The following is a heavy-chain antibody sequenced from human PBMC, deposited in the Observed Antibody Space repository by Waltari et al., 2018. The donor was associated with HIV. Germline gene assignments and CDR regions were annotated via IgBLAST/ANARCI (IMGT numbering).Heavy chain of an antibody. CDR1: GESFSGHY. J-gene: IGHJ4*02. D-gene: IGHD2-15*01. Sequence: QVHLQQWGAGLLKPSETLSLTSAVYGESFSGHYWNWIRQPPGKGLGWIGEINHSGSTNYNPSLWGRVSISIDTSKNQFSLKLTSVTAADTAVYYCARGSLYCSAGSCYPFSFDYWGQGILVAVSS. CDR2: INHSGST. V-gene: IGHV4-34*01. CDR3: ARGSLYCSAGSCYPFSFDY.